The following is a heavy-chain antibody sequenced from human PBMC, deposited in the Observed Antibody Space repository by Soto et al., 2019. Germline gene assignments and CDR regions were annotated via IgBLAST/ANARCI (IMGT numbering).Heavy chain of an antibody. CDR2: IYYSGST. J-gene: IGHJ2*01. CDR1: GGSISSGGYY. D-gene: IGHD3-3*01. Sequence: PSETLSLTCTVSGGSISSGGYYWSWIRQHPGKGLEWIGYIYYSGSTYYNPSLKSRVTISVDTSKNQFSLKLSSVTAADTAVYYCARDYEGYWYFDLWGRGTLVNVSS. CDR3: ARDYEGYWYFDL. V-gene: IGHV4-31*03.